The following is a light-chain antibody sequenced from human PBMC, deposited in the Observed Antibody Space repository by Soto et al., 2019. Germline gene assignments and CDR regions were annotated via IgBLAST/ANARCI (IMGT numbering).Light chain of an antibody. Sequence: DIQMTQSPSSLSASVGDRVTITCRASQGIRNYLAWFQQKPGKVPNLLIYAASTLQSWVPSRFSGSGSGTDFTPTISSLQPEDVATYYCQKDNSEPPWTFGQVTKVEI. V-gene: IGKV1-27*01. CDR2: AAS. CDR3: QKDNSEPPWT. J-gene: IGKJ1*01. CDR1: QGIRNY.